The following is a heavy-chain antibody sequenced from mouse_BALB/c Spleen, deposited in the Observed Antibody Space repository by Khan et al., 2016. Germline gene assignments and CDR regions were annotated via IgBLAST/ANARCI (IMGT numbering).Heavy chain of an antibody. CDR2: IDPANGNT. CDR1: GFNIKDTY. V-gene: IGHV14-3*02. D-gene: IGHD2-4*01. J-gene: IGHJ3*01. Sequence: VQLQQPGAELVKPGASVKLSCTASGFNIKDTYMHWVKQRPEQGLEWIGRIDPANGNTKYDPKFPGKATITADTSSNTAYLQLSSLTSEDTAVYYCARSPYDYDVGLAYWGQGTLVTVSA. CDR3: ARSPYDYDVGLAY.